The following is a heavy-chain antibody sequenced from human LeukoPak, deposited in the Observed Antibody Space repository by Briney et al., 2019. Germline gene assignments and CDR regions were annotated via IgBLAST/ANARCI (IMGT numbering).Heavy chain of an antibody. J-gene: IGHJ5*02. CDR1: GGSFSGYY. V-gene: IGHV4-34*01. Sequence: SETLSLTCAVYGGSFSGYYWSWIRQPPGKGLEWIGEINHSGSTNYNPSLKSRVTISVDTSKSQFSLKLSSVTAADTAVYYCARVPRGVPAAIRRWFDPWGQGTLVTVSS. CDR3: ARVPRGVPAAIRRWFDP. D-gene: IGHD2-2*02. CDR2: INHSGST.